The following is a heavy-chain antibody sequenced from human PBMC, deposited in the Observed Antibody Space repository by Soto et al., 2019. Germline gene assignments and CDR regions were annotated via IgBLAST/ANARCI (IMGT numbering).Heavy chain of an antibody. Sequence: GASVKVSCKASGYTFTSYGISWVRQAPGQGLEWMGWISAYNGDTNYAQKLQGRVTMTTDTSTSTAYMELRSLRSDDTAVYYRARETPYGGASDYWGQGTLVTVSS. V-gene: IGHV1-18*01. CDR3: ARETPYGGASDY. CDR1: GYTFTSYG. D-gene: IGHD4-17*01. J-gene: IGHJ4*02. CDR2: ISAYNGDT.